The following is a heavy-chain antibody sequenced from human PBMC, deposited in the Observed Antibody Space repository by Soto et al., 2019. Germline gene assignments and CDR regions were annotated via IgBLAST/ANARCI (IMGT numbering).Heavy chain of an antibody. V-gene: IGHV3-49*03. Sequence: GGSMRLSCATSGVNFAGYAMTWFRQATGKGLEWVGFTRGKAYGGTTEYAASVRGRFTISRDDSRGVAYLQTDSLRPEETAVYFFCRVLGGNGTRLFFLASWVKGTLVPVS. CDR2: TRGKAYGGTT. CDR3: CRVLGGNGTRLFFLAS. D-gene: IGHD3-16*01. J-gene: IGHJ5*02. CDR1: GVNFAGYA.